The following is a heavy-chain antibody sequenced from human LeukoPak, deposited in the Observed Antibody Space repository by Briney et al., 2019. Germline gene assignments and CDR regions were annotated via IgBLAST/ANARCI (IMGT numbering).Heavy chain of an antibody. CDR2: IYYSGST. V-gene: IGHV4-39*07. CDR1: GGSISSSSYY. CDR3: ARDNADTASYYYYYMDV. J-gene: IGHJ6*03. Sequence: SETLSLTCTVSGGSISSSSYYWGWLRQPPGKGLEWIGSIYYSGSTYYNPSLKSRVTISVDTSKNQFSLKLSSVTAADTAVYYCARDNADTASYYYYYMDVWGKGTTVTVSS. D-gene: IGHD2-8*01.